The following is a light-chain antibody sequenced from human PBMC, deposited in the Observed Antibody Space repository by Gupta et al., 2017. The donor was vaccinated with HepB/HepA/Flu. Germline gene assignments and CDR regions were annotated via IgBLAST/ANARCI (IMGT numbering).Light chain of an antibody. CDR3: SSYAGNNKGV. Sequence: QSALTQPPSACGSPGQSVTISCTGTSSDVGASKFVPWYQQHAGKAHNLMIYEVSKRPSVVPDRFSGSQSGNTASLTVSGLRGDDDADYYCSSYAGNNKGVFGGGTKLTVL. J-gene: IGLJ2*01. CDR2: EVS. CDR1: SSDVGASKF. V-gene: IGLV2-8*01.